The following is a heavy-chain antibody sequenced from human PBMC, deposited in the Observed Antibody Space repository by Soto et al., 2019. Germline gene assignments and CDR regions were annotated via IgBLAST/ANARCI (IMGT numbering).Heavy chain of an antibody. V-gene: IGHV5-51*01. CDR1: GYSFTSYW. D-gene: IGHD4-17*01. CDR2: IYPGDPDT. CDR3: ARSPDYGDDYVGY. J-gene: IGHJ4*02. Sequence: GESLKISCKGPGYSFTSYWIGWVRQMPGKGLEWMGIIYPGDPDTRYSPSFQGQVTISADKSISTAYLQWSSLKASDTAMYYCARSPDYGDDYVGYWGQGTLVTVSS.